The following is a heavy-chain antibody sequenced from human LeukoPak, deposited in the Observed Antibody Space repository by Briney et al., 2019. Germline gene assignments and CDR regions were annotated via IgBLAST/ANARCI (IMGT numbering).Heavy chain of an antibody. D-gene: IGHD1-26*01. J-gene: IGHJ3*01. CDR2: IKEDGSER. CDR1: GFTFNYYW. Sequence: GGSLRLSCAASGFTFNYYWMTWVRQGPGKGLEWVATIKEDGSERYYVESVKGRFTISRDNAKNSLYLQTNSLRVEDTALYYCARDKASGSSYGSSFHFWGQGTMVTVSS. CDR3: ARDKASGSSYGSSFHF. V-gene: IGHV3-7*01.